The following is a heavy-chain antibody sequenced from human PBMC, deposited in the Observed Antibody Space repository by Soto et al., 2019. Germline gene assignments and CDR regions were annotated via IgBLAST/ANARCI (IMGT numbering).Heavy chain of an antibody. V-gene: IGHV3-33*01. Sequence: GSLLLSCAASGFTFSNYGMHWVRQAPGKGLEWVAVICYDGSNKYYADSVKVRFTISRDNSKNTLYLQMNSLRAEDTAVYYCAREYYSSDFDYWGQGTLVTVSS. CDR1: GFTFSNYG. CDR3: AREYYSSDFDY. CDR2: ICYDGSNK. J-gene: IGHJ4*02. D-gene: IGHD3-10*01.